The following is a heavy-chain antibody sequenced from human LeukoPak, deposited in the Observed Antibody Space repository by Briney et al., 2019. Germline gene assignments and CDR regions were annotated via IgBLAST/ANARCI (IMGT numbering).Heavy chain of an antibody. CDR1: GGSISSSNYY. CDR3: ARPRSRISWFDP. D-gene: IGHD2-15*01. Sequence: SETLSLTCTVSGGSISSSNYYWGWIRQPPGKGLEWIGNIYYSGSTYYNPSLKSRVTISVDTSKNQFSLRLKSVTVADTSIYYCARPRSRISWFDPWGQGTLVTVSS. V-gene: IGHV4-39*01. CDR2: IYYSGST. J-gene: IGHJ5*02.